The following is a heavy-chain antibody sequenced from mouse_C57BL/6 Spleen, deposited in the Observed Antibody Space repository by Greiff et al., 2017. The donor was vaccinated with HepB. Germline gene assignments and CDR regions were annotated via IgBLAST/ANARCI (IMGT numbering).Heavy chain of an antibody. Sequence: VQLQQSGAELVKPGASVKLSCKASGYTFTSYWMQWVKQRPGQGLEWIREIDPSDSYTNYNQKFKGKATLTVDTSSSTAYMQLSSLTSEDSAVYYCARGITSGDYWGQGTTLTVSS. CDR3: ARGITSGDY. CDR1: GYTFTSYW. D-gene: IGHD2-4*01. J-gene: IGHJ2*01. V-gene: IGHV1-50*01. CDR2: IDPSDSYT.